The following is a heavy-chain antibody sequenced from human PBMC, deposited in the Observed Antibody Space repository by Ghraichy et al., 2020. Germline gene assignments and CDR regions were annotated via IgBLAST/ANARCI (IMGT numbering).Heavy chain of an antibody. CDR2: MNPNSGNT. CDR3: ARSAVTTSSFEAYAGMDV. V-gene: IGHV1-8*01. Sequence: ASVKVSCKASGYTFTSYDINWVRQATGQGLEWMGWMNPNSGNTGYAQKFQGRVTMTRNTSISTAYMELSSLRSEDTAVYYCARSAVTTSSFEAYAGMDVWGQGTTVTVSS. D-gene: IGHD4-11*01. J-gene: IGHJ6*02. CDR1: GYTFTSYD.